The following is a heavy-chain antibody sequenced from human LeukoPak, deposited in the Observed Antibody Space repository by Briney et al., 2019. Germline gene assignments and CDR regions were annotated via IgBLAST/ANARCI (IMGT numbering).Heavy chain of an antibody. CDR2: ISNDGSTT. V-gene: IGHV3-74*01. J-gene: IGHJ3*02. CDR1: GFTFSTFW. CDR3: ARVVRFLEWLTESDDAFDI. D-gene: IGHD3-3*01. Sequence: GGSLRLSCAASGFTFSTFWMHWVRQTPGKGLGWVSRISNDGSTTHYADSVKGRFTISRDNAKNTLFLHMNSLRAEDTAVYYCARVVRFLEWLTESDDAFDIWGQGTMVTVSS.